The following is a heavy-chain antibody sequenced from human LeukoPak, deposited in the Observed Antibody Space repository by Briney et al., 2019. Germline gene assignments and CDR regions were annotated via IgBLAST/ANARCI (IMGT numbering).Heavy chain of an antibody. CDR2: ISSSSSYI. Sequence: TSGTLSLSCAASGFTFSSYSMNWVRKAQGKGLEWVSSISSSSSYIYYAGSVKGRFTISRDNAKNSLYLQMDRQRAEDTAVYYCARVLEGAAAGLDYWGQGTLVTVSS. V-gene: IGHV3-21*01. J-gene: IGHJ4*02. D-gene: IGHD6-13*01. CDR3: ARVLEGAAAGLDY. CDR1: GFTFSSYS.